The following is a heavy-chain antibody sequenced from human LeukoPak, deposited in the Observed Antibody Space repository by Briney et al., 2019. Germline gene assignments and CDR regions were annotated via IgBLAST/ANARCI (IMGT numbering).Heavy chain of an antibody. D-gene: IGHD3-3*01. CDR1: GFTFSSYG. CDR2: ISYDGSNK. CDR3: AKDGDFWSGFVPGFDP. V-gene: IGHV3-30*18. J-gene: IGHJ5*02. Sequence: PGGTLRLSRAASGFTFSSYGMHWVRQAPGKGLEWVAVISYDGSNKYYADSVKGRFTISRDNSKNTLYLQMNSLRAEDTAVYYCAKDGDFWSGFVPGFDPWGQGTLVTVSS.